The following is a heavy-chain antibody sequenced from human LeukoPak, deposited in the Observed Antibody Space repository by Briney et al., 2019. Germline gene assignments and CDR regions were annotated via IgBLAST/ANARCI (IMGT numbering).Heavy chain of an antibody. CDR2: TSSSSYTI. Sequence: GGSLRLSCAASGFTFSINVMNWIRQAPGKGLEWVSYTSSSSYTIYSADSVKGRSTISRDNAENSLYLQMNSLRAEDTAVYYCARGLSSGRGAFDIWGQGTMVTVSS. D-gene: IGHD3-3*01. V-gene: IGHV3-48*01. J-gene: IGHJ3*02. CDR1: GFTFSINV. CDR3: ARGLSSGRGAFDI.